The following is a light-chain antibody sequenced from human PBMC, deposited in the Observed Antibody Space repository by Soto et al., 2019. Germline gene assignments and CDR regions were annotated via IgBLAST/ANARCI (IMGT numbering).Light chain of an antibody. CDR1: QSISVY. CDR3: QQSYSKPALP. Sequence: DIQMTQSPSSLSASVGDRVTITCRASQSISVYLNWYQQKPGKAPKLLIFAATSLQSGVPSRFSGSGSGTDFTLTISSLQPEDFATYYCQQSYSKPALPFGGGTKVEIK. V-gene: IGKV1-39*01. J-gene: IGKJ4*01. CDR2: AAT.